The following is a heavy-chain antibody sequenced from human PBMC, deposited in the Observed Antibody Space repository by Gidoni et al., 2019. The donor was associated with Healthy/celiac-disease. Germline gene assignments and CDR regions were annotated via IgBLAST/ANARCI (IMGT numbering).Heavy chain of an antibody. CDR3: AAGAFNRVGARH. V-gene: IGHV1-58*01. Sequence: QMQLVQSGPEVKKPVTSVKVSCQASGFTFTSSAVQWVRQARGQRLEWIGWIVVGSGNTNYAQKFQERVTITRDMSTSTAYMELSSLRSEDTAVYYCAAGAFNRVGARHWGQGTLVTVSS. CDR1: GFTFTSSA. D-gene: IGHD1-26*01. CDR2: IVVGSGNT. J-gene: IGHJ4*02.